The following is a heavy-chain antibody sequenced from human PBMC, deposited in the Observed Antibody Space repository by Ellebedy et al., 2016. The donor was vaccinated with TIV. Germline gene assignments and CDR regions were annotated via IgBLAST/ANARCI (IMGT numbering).Heavy chain of an antibody. CDR1: GYTLSELS. D-gene: IGHD3-10*01. J-gene: IGHJ6*02. V-gene: IGHV1-24*01. CDR2: FDPEDGET. Sequence: AASVKVSCKVSGYTLSELSMHWVRQAPGKGLEWMGGFDPEDGETIYAQKFQGRVTMTEDTSTDTAYMELSSLRSEDTAVYYCATSITMVRGVSAYGMDVWGQGTTVTVSS. CDR3: ATSITMVRGVSAYGMDV.